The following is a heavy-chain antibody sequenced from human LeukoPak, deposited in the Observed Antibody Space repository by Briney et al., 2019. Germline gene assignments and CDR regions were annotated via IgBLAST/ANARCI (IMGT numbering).Heavy chain of an antibody. J-gene: IGHJ4*02. CDR2: ISSYGTTI. V-gene: IGHV3-11*04. D-gene: IGHD4-17*01. CDR1: GFTFSDS. CDR3: AGLRNFAFDY. Sequence: GGSLRLSCAASGFTFSDSMSWIRQAPGKGLEWISYISSYGTTIYYADSVKGRVTISRDNAKNSLYLQMNRLRAEDTAVYYCAGLRNFAFDYWGQGTLVTVSS.